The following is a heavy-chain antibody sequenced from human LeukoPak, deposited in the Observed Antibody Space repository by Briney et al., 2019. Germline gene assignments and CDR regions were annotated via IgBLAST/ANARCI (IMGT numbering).Heavy chain of an antibody. D-gene: IGHD6-13*01. Sequence: GGSLRLSCAASGFTFSSYAMHWVRQAPGKGLEWVAVISYDGSNKYYADSVKGRFTISRDNSKNTLYLQMNSLRAEDTAVYYCVGGQQLVRYYFDYWGQGTLVTVSS. CDR3: VGGQQLVRYYFDY. J-gene: IGHJ4*02. CDR1: GFTFSSYA. CDR2: ISYDGSNK. V-gene: IGHV3-30-3*01.